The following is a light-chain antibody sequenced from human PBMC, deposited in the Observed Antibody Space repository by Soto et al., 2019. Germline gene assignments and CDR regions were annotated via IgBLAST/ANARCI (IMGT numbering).Light chain of an antibody. Sequence: EIVLTHSPGTLSFSPWYIATLSFSSSRRVSSNYLAWYQQKPGQCPRLLIYGASSRATGIPDRFSGSGSGTDFTLTINRLEPEDFAMYYCQQYGSSSGWKFGQGTKVDIK. CDR2: GAS. J-gene: IGKJ1*01. V-gene: IGKV3-20*01. CDR1: RRVSSNY. CDR3: QQYGSSSGWK.